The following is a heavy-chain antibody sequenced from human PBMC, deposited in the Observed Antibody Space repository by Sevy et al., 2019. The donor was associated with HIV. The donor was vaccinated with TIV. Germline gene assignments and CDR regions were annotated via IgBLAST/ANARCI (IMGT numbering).Heavy chain of an antibody. Sequence: SETLSLTCTVSGGSISSSNYYWGWIRQPPGKGLEWIGSIYYSGSTYYNPSLKSRVTISVDTSKNQFSLKLSSVTAADTAVYYCAREYYDYVWGSYRRFDYWGQGTLVTVSS. CDR2: IYYSGST. V-gene: IGHV4-39*01. J-gene: IGHJ4*02. D-gene: IGHD3-16*02. CDR3: AREYYDYVWGSYRRFDY. CDR1: GGSISSSNYY.